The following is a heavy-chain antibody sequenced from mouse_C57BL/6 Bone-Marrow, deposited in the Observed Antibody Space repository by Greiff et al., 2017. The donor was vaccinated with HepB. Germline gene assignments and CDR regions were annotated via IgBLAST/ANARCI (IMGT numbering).Heavy chain of an antibody. CDR3: TTIVRDWFAY. V-gene: IGHV14-4*01. CDR2: IDPENGDT. CDR1: GFNIKDDY. D-gene: IGHD2-5*01. J-gene: IGHJ3*01. Sequence: VQLKQSGAELVRPGASVKLSCTASGFNIKDDYMHWVKQRPEQGLEWIGWIDPENGDTEYASKFQGKATITADTSSNTAYLQLSSLTSEDTAVYYCTTIVRDWFAYWGQGTLVTVSA.